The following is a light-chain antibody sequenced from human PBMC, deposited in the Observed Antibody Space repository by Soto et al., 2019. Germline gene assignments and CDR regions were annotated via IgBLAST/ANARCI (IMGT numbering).Light chain of an antibody. J-gene: IGLJ1*01. V-gene: IGLV2-8*01. CDR2: EVS. CDR3: SSYSGTNYPYV. Sequence: QSVLTQPPSASGSFGQSVTISCTGTSSDVGGYNYVSWYQQHPGKATKLMIYEVSERPSGVPDRFSGSKSGNTASLTVSGLQADDEAYYYCSSYSGTNYPYVFGTGTKLTVL. CDR1: SSDVGGYNY.